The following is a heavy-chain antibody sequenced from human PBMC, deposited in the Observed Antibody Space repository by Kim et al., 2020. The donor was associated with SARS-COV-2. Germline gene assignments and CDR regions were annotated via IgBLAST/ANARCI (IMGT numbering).Heavy chain of an antibody. CDR2: INHSGST. CDR1: GGSFSGYY. D-gene: IGHD3-16*02. V-gene: IGHV4-34*01. CDR3: AKQGRGYDYVWGSYRSDYFDY. Sequence: SETLSLTCAVYGGSFSGYYWSWIRQPPGKGLEWIGEINHSGSTNYNPSLKSRVTISVDTSKNQFSLKLSSVTAADTAVYYCAKQGRGYDYVWGSYRSDYFDYWGQGTLVTVSS. J-gene: IGHJ4*02.